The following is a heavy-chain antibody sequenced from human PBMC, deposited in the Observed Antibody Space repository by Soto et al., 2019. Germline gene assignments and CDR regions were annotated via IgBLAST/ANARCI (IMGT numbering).Heavy chain of an antibody. CDR3: ARGGGDSSGYYPDY. Sequence: LSLTCTVSGGSISSYYWSWIRQPPGKGQEWIGYIYYSGSTNYNPSLKSRVTISVDTSKNQFSLKLSSVTAADTAVYYCARGGGDSSGYYPDYWGQGTLVTVSS. D-gene: IGHD3-22*01. CDR2: IYYSGST. CDR1: GGSISSYY. J-gene: IGHJ4*02. V-gene: IGHV4-59*08.